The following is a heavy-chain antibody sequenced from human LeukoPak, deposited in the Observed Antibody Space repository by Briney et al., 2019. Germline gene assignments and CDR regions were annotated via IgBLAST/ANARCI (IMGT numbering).Heavy chain of an antibody. D-gene: IGHD2-15*01. CDR3: ATPVVFGGGEKVRLAFDI. V-gene: IGHV1-24*01. CDR2: FDPEDGET. Sequence: ASVKVSCKASGGTFSSYAISWVRQAPGKGLEWMGGFDPEDGETIYAQKFQGRVTMTEDTSTDTAYMELSSLRSEDTAVYYCATPVVFGGGEKVRLAFDIWGQGTMVTVSS. J-gene: IGHJ3*02. CDR1: GGTFSSYA.